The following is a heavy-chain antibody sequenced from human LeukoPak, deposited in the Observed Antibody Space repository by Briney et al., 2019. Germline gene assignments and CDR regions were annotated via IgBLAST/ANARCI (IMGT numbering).Heavy chain of an antibody. V-gene: IGHV4-4*07. D-gene: IGHD4-11*01. CDR1: GGSISDFY. Sequence: PSETLSLTCIVSGGSISDFYWSWVRQSAGKGLEYIGRIYSSGSTNYNPSLKSRVAMSVDTSKNQFSLSLRSLTAADTAVYYCARVTDSLDYWGQGTLVTVSP. CDR2: IYSSGST. CDR3: ARVTDSLDY. J-gene: IGHJ4*02.